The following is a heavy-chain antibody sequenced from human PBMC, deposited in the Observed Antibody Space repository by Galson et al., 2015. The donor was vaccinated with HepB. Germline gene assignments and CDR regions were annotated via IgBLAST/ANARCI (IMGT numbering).Heavy chain of an antibody. CDR1: GFGFRSYG. J-gene: IGHJ4*02. CDR2: TSADGSLN. V-gene: IGHV3-30*18. CDR3: AKKLPGSYYAGADY. Sequence: SLRLSCAASGFGFRSYGMHWVRQAPGKGLEWVAITSADGSLNYYADSVKGRFTISRDNSKNTLYLQMNSLRAEDTAAYYCAKKLPGSYYAGADYWGQGTLVTVSS. D-gene: IGHD3-10*01.